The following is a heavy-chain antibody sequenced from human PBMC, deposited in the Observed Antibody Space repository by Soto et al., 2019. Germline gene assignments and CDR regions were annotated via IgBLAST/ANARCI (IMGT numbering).Heavy chain of an antibody. V-gene: IGHV1-2*04. Sequence: ASVKVSCKASGYTFTGYYMHWVRQAPGQGLEWMGWINPNSGGTNYAQKFQGWVTMTRDTSISTAYMELSRLRSDDTAVYYCARGPYYDFWSGPPDGKQQLLLYFDYWGQGTLVTVSS. CDR1: GYTFTGYY. J-gene: IGHJ4*02. CDR2: INPNSGGT. CDR3: ARGPYYDFWSGPPDGKQQLLLYFDY. D-gene: IGHD3-3*01.